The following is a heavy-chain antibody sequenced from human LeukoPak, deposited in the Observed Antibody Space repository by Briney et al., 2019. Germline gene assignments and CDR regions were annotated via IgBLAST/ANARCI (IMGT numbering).Heavy chain of an antibody. CDR2: IKQGGSEK. CDR1: GFTFSSYW. Sequence: PGGSLRLSCAASGFTFSSYWMSWVRQAPGKGLEWVANIKQGGSEKYYVDSVKGRFTISRDNAKNSLYLQMNSLRAEDTAVYYCAREYGSGPYYYYYMDVWGKGTTVTISS. V-gene: IGHV3-7*01. CDR3: AREYGSGPYYYYYMDV. D-gene: IGHD3-10*01. J-gene: IGHJ6*03.